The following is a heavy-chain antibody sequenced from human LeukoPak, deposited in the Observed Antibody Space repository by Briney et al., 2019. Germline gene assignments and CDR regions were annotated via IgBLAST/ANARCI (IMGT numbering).Heavy chain of an antibody. Sequence: GGSLRLSCSASGFTFGSYWMTWVRQAPGKGLEWVANIKQDGSEKHCVDSVKGRFTISRDNAKNSLYLQMNSLRAEDTAVYYCARVISAYCSGGSCWGAFDIWGQGTMVTVSS. CDR2: IKQDGSEK. CDR1: GFTFGSYW. D-gene: IGHD2-15*01. V-gene: IGHV3-7*03. J-gene: IGHJ3*02. CDR3: ARVISAYCSGGSCWGAFDI.